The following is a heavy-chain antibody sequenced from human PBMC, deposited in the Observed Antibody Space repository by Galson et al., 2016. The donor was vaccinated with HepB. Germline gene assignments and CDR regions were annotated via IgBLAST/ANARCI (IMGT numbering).Heavy chain of an antibody. CDR1: GFTFSVYD. J-gene: IGHJ4*02. CDR2: LGTADAT. CDR3: AKGAAAVAGLYYLDA. D-gene: IGHD6-19*01. V-gene: IGHV3-13*01. Sequence: SLRLSCAASGFTFSVYDMHWVRQVMGNGLESVSCLGTADATYYPDPAQGRFTVSRDDDNNYLFLEMNDVRAGDTAMYYCAKGAAAVAGLYYLDAWGQGTLVTVS.